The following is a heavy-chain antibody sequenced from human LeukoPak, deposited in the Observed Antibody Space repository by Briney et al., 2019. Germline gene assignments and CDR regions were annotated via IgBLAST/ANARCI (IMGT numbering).Heavy chain of an antibody. CDR1: GFTVITND. J-gene: IGHJ4*02. CDR3: ARGVEPLAANTLAY. D-gene: IGHD1-14*01. V-gene: IGHV3-53*01. CDR2: LYSDGNT. Sequence: GGSLRLSYAASGFTVITNDMTWVRQAQGKGLEWVSVLYSDGNTKYADSVQGRFTISRDNSKNTLYLEMNSLSPDDTAVYYCARGVEPLAANTLAYWGQGTLVAVSS.